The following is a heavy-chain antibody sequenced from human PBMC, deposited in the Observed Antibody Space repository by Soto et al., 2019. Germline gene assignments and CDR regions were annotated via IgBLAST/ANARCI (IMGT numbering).Heavy chain of an antibody. J-gene: IGHJ4*02. CDR2: ISGGGDMI. Sequence: QVQLVESGGGLVKPGGSLRLSCAASGFTFSDHYMTWIRQAPGKGPEWLSYISGGGDMISYADSVKGRFIISRDNAKRSLYLQMNSLTVEDTAVYYCSRDPRLADYWGQGTLVTVSS. V-gene: IGHV3-11*01. CDR3: SRDPRLADY. CDR1: GFTFSDHY. D-gene: IGHD6-25*01.